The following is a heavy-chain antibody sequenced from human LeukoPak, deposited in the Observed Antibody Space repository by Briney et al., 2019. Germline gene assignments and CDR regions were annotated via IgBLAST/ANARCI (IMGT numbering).Heavy chain of an antibody. CDR1: GFIVNTKY. CDR2: ISSSSSYI. D-gene: IGHD3-10*01. V-gene: IGHV3-21*01. Sequence: PGGSLRLSCAVSGFIVNTKYMTWVRQAPGKGLEWVSSISSSSSYIYYADSVKGRFTISRDNAKNSLYLQMNSLRAEDTAVYYCARETYGSGSYYATWGQGTLVTVSS. CDR3: ARETYGSGSYYAT. J-gene: IGHJ5*02.